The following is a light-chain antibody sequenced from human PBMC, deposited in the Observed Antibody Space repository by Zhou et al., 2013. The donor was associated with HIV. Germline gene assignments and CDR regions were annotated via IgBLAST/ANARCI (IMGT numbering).Light chain of an antibody. CDR3: LQGAHWPPT. V-gene: IGKV2-30*01. Sequence: DVVMTQSPLSLPVTLGQPASISCRSSQSLVASDGNTYLSWLQQGPGQSPRRLIYGVSNRDSGVPDRFSGSGSGTDFTLEISRVEAEDVGVYYCLQGAHWPPTFGQGT. CDR2: GVS. J-gene: IGKJ5*01. CDR1: QSLVASDGNTY.